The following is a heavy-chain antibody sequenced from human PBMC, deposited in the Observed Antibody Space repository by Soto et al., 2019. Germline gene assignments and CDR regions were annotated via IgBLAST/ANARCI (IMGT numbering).Heavy chain of an antibody. CDR1: GFTFSSYA. Sequence: TGGSLRLSCAASGFTFSSYAMSWVRQAPGKGLEWVSAISGSGGSTYYADSVKGRFTISRDNSKNTLYLQMNSLRAEDTAVYYCAKVGGYYYGSVPEGYFDYWGQGTLVTVSS. CDR3: AKVGGYYYGSVPEGYFDY. V-gene: IGHV3-23*01. J-gene: IGHJ4*02. D-gene: IGHD3-10*01. CDR2: ISGSGGST.